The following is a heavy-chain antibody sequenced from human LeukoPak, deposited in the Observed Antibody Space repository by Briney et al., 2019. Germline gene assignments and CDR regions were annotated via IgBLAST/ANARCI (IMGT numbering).Heavy chain of an antibody. Sequence: GGSLRLSCAASGFTFSSYSMSWVRQAPGKGLEWVSSISSSSSYIYYADSVKGRFTISRDNAKNSLYLQMNSLRAEDTAVYYCARDPISSYDFWSGFAGGFDPWGQGTLVTVSS. D-gene: IGHD3-3*01. CDR2: ISSSSSYI. CDR1: GFTFSSYS. CDR3: ARDPISSYDFWSGFAGGFDP. J-gene: IGHJ5*02. V-gene: IGHV3-21*01.